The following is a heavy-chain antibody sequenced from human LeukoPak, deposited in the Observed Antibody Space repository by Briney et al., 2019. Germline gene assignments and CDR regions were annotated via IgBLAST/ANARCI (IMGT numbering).Heavy chain of an antibody. CDR1: GFTFSSYS. J-gene: IGHJ4*02. Sequence: GVLRLSCAASGFTFSSYSMNWVRQAPGKGLEWVSSISSSSSYIYYADSVKGRFTISRDNAKNTLYLQMNSLRAEDTAVYYCARDPASSGWPYFDYWGQGTLVTVSS. CDR3: ARDPASSGWPYFDY. CDR2: ISSSSSYI. V-gene: IGHV3-21*01. D-gene: IGHD6-19*01.